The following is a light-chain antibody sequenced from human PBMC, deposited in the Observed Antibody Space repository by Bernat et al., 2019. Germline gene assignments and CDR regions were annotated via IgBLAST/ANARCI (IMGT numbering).Light chain of an antibody. J-gene: IGLJ2*01. Sequence: QAGLTQPPSVSKALRQTATLTCTGNSNNVGYQGAAWLQQHQGHPPKLLSYRNNNRPSGISERFSASRSGNTASLTITGLQPEDEADYYCSAWDRSLNVVVYGGGTKLTVL. CDR2: RNN. CDR3: SAWDRSLNVVV. CDR1: SNNVGYQG. V-gene: IGLV10-54*04.